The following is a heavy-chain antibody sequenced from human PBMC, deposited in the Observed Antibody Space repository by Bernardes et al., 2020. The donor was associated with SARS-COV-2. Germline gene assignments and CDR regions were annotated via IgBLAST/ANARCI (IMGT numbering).Heavy chain of an antibody. V-gene: IGHV3-30-3*01. J-gene: IGHJ4*02. Sequence: GGSLRLSCAASGFTFSSYAMHWVRQAPGKGLEWVALISYDGSNKYYADSVKGRFTISRDNSKNTLYLQMNSLRAEDTAVYYCARDPGGGWDYWGQGTLVTVSS. CDR1: GFTFSSYA. CDR2: ISYDGSNK. D-gene: IGHD2-15*01. CDR3: ARDPGGGWDY.